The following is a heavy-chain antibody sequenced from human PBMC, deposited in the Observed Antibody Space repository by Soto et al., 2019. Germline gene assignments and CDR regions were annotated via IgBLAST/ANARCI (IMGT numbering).Heavy chain of an antibody. Sequence: QVQLEQSGGEVKKPGSSVKVSCKASGVTFSKFIMTWVRQAPGLGLEWVGGIIPIFGTANYAQKCQGRVTITADESTTTSYLEVSNLRSEDTAVYYCATVRYSSTMGYDYGIDVWGQGTAVTVSS. CDR1: GVTFSKFI. V-gene: IGHV1-69*01. CDR2: IIPIFGTA. CDR3: ATVRYSSTMGYDYGIDV. D-gene: IGHD6-19*01. J-gene: IGHJ6*02.